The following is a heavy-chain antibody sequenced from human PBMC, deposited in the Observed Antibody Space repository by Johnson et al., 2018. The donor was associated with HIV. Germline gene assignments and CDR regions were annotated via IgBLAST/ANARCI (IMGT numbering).Heavy chain of an antibody. V-gene: IGHV3-15*05. D-gene: IGHD3-3*01. Sequence: VQLVESGGGLVKPGGSLRLSCAASGFTFSNAWMSWVRQAPGKGLEWVGRIKSKTDGGTTDDAAPAKGRFTISRDDPKNTLYLQMNSLRAEDTAVYNCARDPSREEWLLGAFDIWGQGTTVTVSP. CDR3: ARDPSREEWLLGAFDI. J-gene: IGHJ3*02. CDR2: IKSKTDGGTT. CDR1: GFTFSNAW.